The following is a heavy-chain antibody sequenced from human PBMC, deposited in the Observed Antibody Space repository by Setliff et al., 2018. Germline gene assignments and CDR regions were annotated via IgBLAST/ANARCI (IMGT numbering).Heavy chain of an antibody. Sequence: GASVKVSCKASGYTFTSYGISWVRQAPGQGLEWMGWISAYNGNTNYAQKLQGRVTMTTDTSTSTAYMELRSLRSDDTAVYYCARDPPTYYYDSSGYGDAFDIWGQGIMVTVSS. CDR2: ISAYNGNT. CDR3: ARDPPTYYYDSSGYGDAFDI. D-gene: IGHD3-22*01. CDR1: GYTFTSYG. J-gene: IGHJ3*02. V-gene: IGHV1-18*01.